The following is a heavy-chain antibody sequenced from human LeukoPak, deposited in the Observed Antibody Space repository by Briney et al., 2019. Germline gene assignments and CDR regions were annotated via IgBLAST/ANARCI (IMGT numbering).Heavy chain of an antibody. CDR3: ATAFIVGANWAYYYGMDV. Sequence: ASVKVSCKASGYTFTSYYMHWVRQAPGQGLEWMGIINPSGGSTSYAQKFQGRVTMTEDTSTDTAYMELSSLRSEDTAVYYCATAFIVGANWAYYYGMDVWGQGTTVTVSS. J-gene: IGHJ6*02. V-gene: IGHV1-46*01. CDR1: GYTFTSYY. CDR2: INPSGGST. D-gene: IGHD1-26*01.